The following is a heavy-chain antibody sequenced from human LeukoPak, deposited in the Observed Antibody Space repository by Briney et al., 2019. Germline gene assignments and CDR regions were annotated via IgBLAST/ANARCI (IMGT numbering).Heavy chain of an antibody. V-gene: IGHV3-21*01. D-gene: IGHD4-11*01. CDR1: GFISSTSA. J-gene: IGHJ4*02. CDR2: ISSSSRSI. CDR3: ARDNDYTNYY. Sequence: GGSLRLSCSASGFISSTSAMNWVRQAPGKGLEWVSSISSSSRSIYYADSVKGRFTISRDDAKNSLYLQMNSLRAEDTAVYYCARDNDYTNYYWGQGTLVTVSS.